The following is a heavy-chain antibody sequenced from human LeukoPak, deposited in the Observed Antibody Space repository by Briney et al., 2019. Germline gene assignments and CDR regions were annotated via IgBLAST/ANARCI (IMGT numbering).Heavy chain of an antibody. CDR3: ARSDGYGLVDI. D-gene: IGHD3-10*01. V-gene: IGHV4-59*01. CDR2: IYFSGST. J-gene: IGHJ3*02. CDR1: GGSISSYY. Sequence: SETLSLTCTVSGGSISSYYWSWIRQPPGKGLEWIGCIYFSGSTNYNPSLKSRVTISIDTSKNQFSLNLSSVTAADTAVYYCARSDGYGLVDIWGQGTMVTVSS.